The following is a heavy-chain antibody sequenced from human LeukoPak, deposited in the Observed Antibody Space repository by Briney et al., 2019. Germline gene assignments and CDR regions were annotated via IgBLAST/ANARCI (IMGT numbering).Heavy chain of an antibody. CDR2: ISAYNGNT. J-gene: IGHJ4*02. V-gene: IGHV1-18*01. Sequence: ASVKVSCKDSGYTFTSYGISWGRHAPGQGLEWMGWISAYNGNTNYAQKLQGRVTMTTDTSTSTAYMELRSLRSDDTAVYYCARAGYSSGWSNNDYWGQGTLVTVSS. CDR3: ARAGYSSGWSNNDY. D-gene: IGHD6-19*01. CDR1: GYTFTSYG.